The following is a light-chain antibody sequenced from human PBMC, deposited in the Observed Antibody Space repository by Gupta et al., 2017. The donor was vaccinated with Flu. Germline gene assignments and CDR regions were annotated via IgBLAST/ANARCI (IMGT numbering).Light chain of an antibody. J-gene: IGLJ3*02. CDR2: KDS. V-gene: IGLV3-25*02. Sequence: SYELTQPPSVSVSPGQTARITCSGDALPKQYAYWYQQKPGQAPVLVIYKDSERRSGIPERFSGSISGTTVTLTISGVQAEEEADYYCQSADTSGTDLWVFGGGTKLTVL. CDR3: QSADTSGTDLWV. CDR1: ALPKQY.